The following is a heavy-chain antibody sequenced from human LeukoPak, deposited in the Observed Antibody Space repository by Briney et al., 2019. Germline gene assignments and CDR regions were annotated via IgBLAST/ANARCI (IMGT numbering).Heavy chain of an antibody. CDR2: INPSGSTT. J-gene: IGHJ4*02. CDR3: ARDQFGGFGDY. Sequence: GASVKVSCKASGYTFTSYFMHWVRQAPGQGLEWLGMINPSGSTTTYAQKFQGRVTMTRDTSTSTVYMELSSLRSEDTAVYYCARDQFGGFGDYWGQGTLVTVSS. CDR1: GYTFTSYF. V-gene: IGHV1-46*01. D-gene: IGHD3-16*01.